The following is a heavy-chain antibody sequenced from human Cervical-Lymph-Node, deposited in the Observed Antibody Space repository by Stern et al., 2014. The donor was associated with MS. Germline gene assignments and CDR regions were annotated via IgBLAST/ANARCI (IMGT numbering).Heavy chain of an antibody. J-gene: IGHJ4*02. CDR1: DLAFSTYW. Sequence: VQLVQSGGGEVQSGGSLRLSCVASDLAFSTYWMNWVRQAPGKGLQWVANTNQAGREKFYVDSVKGRFPISRDNAKKSLYLQMNNLRSEDTAVYYCANGGTTWNWGQGTLVTVSS. V-gene: IGHV3-7*03. D-gene: IGHD1-1*01. CDR3: ANGGTTWN. CDR2: TNQAGREK.